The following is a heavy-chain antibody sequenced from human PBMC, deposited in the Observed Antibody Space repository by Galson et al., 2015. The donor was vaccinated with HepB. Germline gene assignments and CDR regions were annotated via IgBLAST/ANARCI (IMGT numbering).Heavy chain of an antibody. V-gene: IGHV3-30-3*01. CDR3: TRLGEQPLVRLSFDY. J-gene: IGHJ4*02. Sequence: SLRLSCAASGFTFSSYALHWVRQAPGKGLEWVAVISYDGSNKYYADSVKGRFTISRDNSKNTLYLQMNSLRAGDTAVYYCTRLGEQPLVRLSFDYWGQGTLVTVSS. CDR2: ISYDGSNK. D-gene: IGHD6-13*01. CDR1: GFTFSSYA.